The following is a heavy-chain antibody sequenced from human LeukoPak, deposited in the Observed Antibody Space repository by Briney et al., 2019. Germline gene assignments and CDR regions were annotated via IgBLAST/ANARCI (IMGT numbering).Heavy chain of an antibody. V-gene: IGHV4-59*01. CDR1: GGSISSYY. CDR3: ARGQARGVIWFDP. J-gene: IGHJ5*02. D-gene: IGHD3-10*01. Sequence: KPSETLSLTCTVSGGSISSYYWSWIRQPPGKGLEWIGYIYYSGSTNYNPSLKSRVTISVDTSKNQFSLKLSSVTAADTAVYYCARGQARGVIWFDPWGQGTLVTVSS. CDR2: IYYSGST.